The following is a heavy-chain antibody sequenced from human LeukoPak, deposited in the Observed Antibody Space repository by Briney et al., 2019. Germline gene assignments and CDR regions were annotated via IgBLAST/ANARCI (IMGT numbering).Heavy chain of an antibody. CDR3: ARDGDRGPTYGGISHY. D-gene: IGHD4-23*01. CDR1: GYTFTNYG. Sequence: GASVKVSCKASGYTFTNYGVSWVRQAPGQGLEWMGWIGTYTGNTNYVKKFQGRVTMTRDTSTSTAYMELKSLRSDDTAVYYCARDGDRGPTYGGISHYWGQGTLVTVSS. V-gene: IGHV1-18*01. J-gene: IGHJ4*02. CDR2: IGTYTGNT.